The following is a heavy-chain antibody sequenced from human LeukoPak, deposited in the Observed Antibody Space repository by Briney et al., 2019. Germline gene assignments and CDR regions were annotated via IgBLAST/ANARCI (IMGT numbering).Heavy chain of an antibody. CDR2: IIPTFGTA. J-gene: IGHJ4*02. CDR3: ARVSFNEYYFDY. CDR1: GGTFSSYA. D-gene: IGHD2-8*01. Sequence: SVKVSCKASGGTFSSYAISWVRQAPGQGLEWMGRIIPTFGTANYAQKFQGRVTITTDESTSTAYMELSSLRSEDTAVYYCARVSFNEYYFDYWGQGTLVTVSS. V-gene: IGHV1-69*05.